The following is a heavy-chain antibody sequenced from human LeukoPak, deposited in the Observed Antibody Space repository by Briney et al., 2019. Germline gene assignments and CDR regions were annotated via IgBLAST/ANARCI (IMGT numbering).Heavy chain of an antibody. Sequence: GGSLRLSCAASGFTFSSYAMSWVRQAPGKGLEWVSAISGSGGSTYYADSIKGRFTVSRDNAKRSLYLQIESLRDDDTAVYHCALGTINKDYYFGMDVWGQGTTVTVSS. CDR2: ISGSGGST. V-gene: IGHV3-23*01. CDR3: ALGTINKDYYFGMDV. CDR1: GFTFSSYA. J-gene: IGHJ6*02. D-gene: IGHD2-8*01.